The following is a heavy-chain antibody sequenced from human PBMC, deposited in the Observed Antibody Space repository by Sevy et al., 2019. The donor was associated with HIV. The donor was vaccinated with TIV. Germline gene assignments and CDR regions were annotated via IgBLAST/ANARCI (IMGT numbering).Heavy chain of an antibody. J-gene: IGHJ3*02. D-gene: IGHD3-10*01. Sequence: GGSLRLSCAASGFTFSSYGMHWVRQAPGKGLEWVAVIWYDGSNKYYADSVKGRFTISRDNSKNTLYLQMNSLRAEDTVVYSCGGGGGRGVGGAFDIWGQGTMVTVSS. CDR1: GFTFSSYG. V-gene: IGHV3-33*01. CDR3: GGGGGRGVGGAFDI. CDR2: IWYDGSNK.